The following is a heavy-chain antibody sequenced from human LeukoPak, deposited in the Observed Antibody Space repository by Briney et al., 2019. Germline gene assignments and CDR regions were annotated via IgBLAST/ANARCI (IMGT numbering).Heavy chain of an antibody. CDR3: ASQLVNIAAAGPFDY. CDR2: IIPIFGTA. D-gene: IGHD6-13*01. Sequence: SVKVSCKASGGTFSSYAISWVRQAPGQGLEWMGGIIPIFGTANYAQKFQGRVTITADESTSTAYMELSSLRSEDTAVYYCASQLVNIAAAGPFDYWGQGTLVTVSS. J-gene: IGHJ4*02. CDR1: GGTFSSYA. V-gene: IGHV1-69*01.